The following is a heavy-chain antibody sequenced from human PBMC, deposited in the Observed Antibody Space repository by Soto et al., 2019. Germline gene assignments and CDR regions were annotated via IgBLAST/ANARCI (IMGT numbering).Heavy chain of an antibody. CDR1: GFTFSDYY. J-gene: IGHJ6*02. CDR3: ARGGGYSGYYSPGGMDV. V-gene: IGHV3-11*06. CDR2: ISSSSSYT. D-gene: IGHD5-12*01. Sequence: QVQLVESGGGLVKPGGSLRLSCAASGFTFSDYYMSWIRQAPGKGLEWVSYISSSSSYTNYADSVKGRVTISRENAKNSLYRQMNSLRAEDTAVYYCARGGGYSGYYSPGGMDVWGQGTTVTVSS.